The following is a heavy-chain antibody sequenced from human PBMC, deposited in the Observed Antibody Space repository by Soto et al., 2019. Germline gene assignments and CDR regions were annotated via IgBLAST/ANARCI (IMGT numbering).Heavy chain of an antibody. V-gene: IGHV3-23*01. CDR3: AKAGSANYRYYFGITIFGVVITYFDY. CDR1: GFTFSSYA. Sequence: PGGSLRLSCAASGFTFSSYAMSWVRQAPGKGLEWVSAVSGSGGSTYYADSVKGRFTISRDNSKNTLYLQMNSLRAEDTSVYYCAKAGSANYRYYFGITIFGVVITYFDYWGQGPLVTVSS. D-gene: IGHD3-3*01. CDR2: VSGSGGST. J-gene: IGHJ4*02.